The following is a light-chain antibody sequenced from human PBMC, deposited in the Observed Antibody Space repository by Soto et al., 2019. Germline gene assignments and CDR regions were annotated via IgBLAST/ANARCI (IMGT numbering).Light chain of an antibody. CDR3: QQGSFTLT. CDR1: QSISTY. J-gene: IGKJ4*01. V-gene: IGKV1-39*01. CDR2: AAS. Sequence: DIQMTQSPSSLSASVGDRVTITCRASQSISTYLNWYQQKLGKAPKLLISAASSLQGGVPSRFSGSGSGTDFTLPISSLQPEDFATYYCQQGSFTLTFGGGTKLEIK.